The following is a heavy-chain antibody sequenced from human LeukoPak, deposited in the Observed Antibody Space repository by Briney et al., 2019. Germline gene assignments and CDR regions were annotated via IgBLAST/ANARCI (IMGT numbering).Heavy chain of an antibody. CDR3: ARDFSQGY. CDR2: ISHDGGNK. Sequence: GRSLRLSCAASGFTFRTHDMHWVRQAPGKGLEWVAVISHDGGNKYYADSVKGRFTISRDNSKNTLYLQMNSLRAEDTAVYYCARDFSQGYWGQGTLVTVSS. D-gene: IGHD2/OR15-2a*01. J-gene: IGHJ4*02. CDR1: GFTFRTHD. V-gene: IGHV3-30*03.